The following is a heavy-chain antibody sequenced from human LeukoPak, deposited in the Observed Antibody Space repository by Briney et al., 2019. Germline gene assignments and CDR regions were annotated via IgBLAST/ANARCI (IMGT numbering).Heavy chain of an antibody. J-gene: IGHJ4*02. Sequence: SETLSLTCAVYDVSFSGYYWSWIRQPPGKGLEWIGEINHSRNTNYNPSLKSRVSISVDTSKNQFSLKLNSLTAADTAVYYCARGRVAATSVTNYWGQGTLVTVSS. D-gene: IGHD2-15*01. CDR2: INHSRNT. CDR3: ARGRVAATSVTNY. CDR1: DVSFSGYY. V-gene: IGHV4-34*01.